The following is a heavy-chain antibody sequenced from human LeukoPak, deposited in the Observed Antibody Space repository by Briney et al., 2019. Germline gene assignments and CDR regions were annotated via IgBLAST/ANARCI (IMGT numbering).Heavy chain of an antibody. Sequence: GGSLRLSCTASGFTLSDYAMSWVRQAPGKGLEWVSGISGSGGSIRYADSVKGRFIISRDNSKNTLYLQMNSLRAEDTAVYYCAKGGDGYNYYFGYWGQETLVTVSS. CDR1: GFTLSDYA. V-gene: IGHV3-23*01. D-gene: IGHD5-24*01. J-gene: IGHJ4*02. CDR2: ISGSGGSI. CDR3: AKGGDGYNYYFGY.